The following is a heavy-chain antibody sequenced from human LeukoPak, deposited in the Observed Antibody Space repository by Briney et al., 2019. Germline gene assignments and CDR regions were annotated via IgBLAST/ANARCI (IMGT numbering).Heavy chain of an antibody. J-gene: IGHJ4*02. CDR2: IKSDGITI. D-gene: IGHD1-20*01. Sequence: PGGSLRLSCAASGFIFSDYAMTWVRQAPGKGLVWVSRIKSDGITITYADSVKGRFTISRDNAKNTLYLQMNSLRAEDTAVYYCLRDLNWSLDQWGQGTLVTVSS. CDR1: GFIFSDYA. V-gene: IGHV3-74*01. CDR3: LRDLNWSLDQ.